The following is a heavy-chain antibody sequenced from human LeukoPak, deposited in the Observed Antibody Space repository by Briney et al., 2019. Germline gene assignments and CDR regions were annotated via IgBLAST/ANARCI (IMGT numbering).Heavy chain of an antibody. CDR1: GGSFSGYY. V-gene: IGHV4-34*01. Sequence: SETLSLTCAVYGGSFSGYYWSWIRQPPGKGLEWIGEINHSGSTNYNPSLKSRVTISVDTSKNQFSLKLSSVTAADTAVYYCATRTAVIFHHYFDYWGQGTLVTVSS. CDR2: INHSGST. D-gene: IGHD3-22*01. CDR3: ATRTAVIFHHYFDY. J-gene: IGHJ4*02.